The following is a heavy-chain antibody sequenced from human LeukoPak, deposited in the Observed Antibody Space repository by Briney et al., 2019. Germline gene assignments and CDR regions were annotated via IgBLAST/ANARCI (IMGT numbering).Heavy chain of an antibody. D-gene: IGHD2/OR15-2a*01. CDR1: GYPFTSSD. V-gene: IGHV1-8*01. CDR3: ARLPGYFGAS. CDR2: MNSNSGDT. J-gene: IGHJ5*02. Sequence: GASVKVSCKASGYPFTSSDLNWVRQATGQRLEWMGWMNSNSGDTAYAPKFQGRVTMTRNTSISTAYMELSSLRPEDTAVYYCARLPGYFGASWGQGTLVTVSS.